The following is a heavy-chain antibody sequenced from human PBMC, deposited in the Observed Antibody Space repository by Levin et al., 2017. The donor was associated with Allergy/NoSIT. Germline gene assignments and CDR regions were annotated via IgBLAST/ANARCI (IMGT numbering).Heavy chain of an antibody. CDR3: AKDWGRWLQLPLTGTSPHY. CDR2: ISYDGSNK. D-gene: IGHD5-24*01. J-gene: IGHJ4*02. Sequence: PGGSLRLSCAASGFTFSSYGMHWVRQAPGKGLEWVAVISYDGSNKYYADSVKGRFTISRDNSKNTLYLQMNSLRAEDTAVYYCAKDWGRWLQLPLTGTSPHYWGQGTLVTVSS. V-gene: IGHV3-30*18. CDR1: GFTFSSYG.